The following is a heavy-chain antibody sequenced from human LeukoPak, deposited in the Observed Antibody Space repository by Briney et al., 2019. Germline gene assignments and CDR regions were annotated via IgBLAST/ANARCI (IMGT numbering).Heavy chain of an antibody. CDR2: ISTDGTRA. CDR1: GFTFSRHW. V-gene: IGHV3-74*03. Sequence: PGGSLRLACVGSGFTFSRHWMRWVRQAPGQGLEWISRISTDGTRATYVDSVRDRFTISRDNGKNTLYLQMKSLTAEDTGLYYCSREGFNFRAFDSWGQGTLVSVSS. CDR3: SREGFNFRAFDS. J-gene: IGHJ5*02.